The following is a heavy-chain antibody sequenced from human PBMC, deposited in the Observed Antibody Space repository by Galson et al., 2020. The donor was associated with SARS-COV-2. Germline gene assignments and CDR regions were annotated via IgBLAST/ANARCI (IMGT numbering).Heavy chain of an antibody. J-gene: IGHJ6*02. CDR2: IYSGGST. CDR1: GFTVSSNY. D-gene: IGHD5-12*01. CDR3: ARGATRGKWGVVYYYYGMDV. Sequence: GGSLRLSCAASGFTVSSNYMSWVRQAPGKGLEWVSVIYSGGSTYYADSVKGRFTISRDNSKNTLYLQMNSLRAEDTAVYYCARGATRGKWGVVYYYYGMDVWGQGTTVTVSS. V-gene: IGHV3-66*01.